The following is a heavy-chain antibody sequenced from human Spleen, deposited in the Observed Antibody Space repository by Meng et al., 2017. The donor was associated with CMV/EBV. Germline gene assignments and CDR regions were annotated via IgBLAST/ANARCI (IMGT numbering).Heavy chain of an antibody. V-gene: IGHV6-1*01. Sequence: SQTLSLTCAISGDSVSSNSAAWNWIRQSPSRGLGWLGRTYYRSKWYNDYAVSVKSRITINPDTSKNQFSLQLNSVTPEDTAVYYCAREPTTEPGESYFDYWGQGTLVTVSS. CDR1: GDSVSSNSAA. J-gene: IGHJ4*02. CDR2: TYYRSKWYN. CDR3: AREPTTEPGESYFDY. D-gene: IGHD4-17*01.